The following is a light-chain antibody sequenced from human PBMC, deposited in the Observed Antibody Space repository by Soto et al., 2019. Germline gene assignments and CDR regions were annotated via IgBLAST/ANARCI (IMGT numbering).Light chain of an antibody. V-gene: IGKV1-5*03. CDR3: QQYTNTNNPWM. CDR1: QTISSW. Sequence: DIQMTQSPSTLSGSVGDRVTITCRASQTISSWLAWYQQKPGKAPKLLIYKASTLKSGVPSRFSGSESGTEFTLIISGLQPDDSATYYCQQYTNTNNPWMFGQGTKVDIK. J-gene: IGKJ1*01. CDR2: KAS.